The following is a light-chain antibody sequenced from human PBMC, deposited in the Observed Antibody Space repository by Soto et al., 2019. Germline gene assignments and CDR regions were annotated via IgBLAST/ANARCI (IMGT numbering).Light chain of an antibody. CDR2: DVT. Sequence: QSVLTQPRSVSGSPGQSVTISCTGTSINVGAYDFVSWYQQHPGKAPKLMIFDVTKRPSGVPDRFSGSKSGNTASLTISGLQADDESDYYCCSFAGSYTYVFGNGTKVTVL. J-gene: IGLJ1*01. CDR3: CSFAGSYTYV. V-gene: IGLV2-11*01. CDR1: SINVGAYDF.